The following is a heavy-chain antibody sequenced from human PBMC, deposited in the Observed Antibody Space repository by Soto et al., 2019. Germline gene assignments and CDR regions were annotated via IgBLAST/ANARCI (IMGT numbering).Heavy chain of an antibody. Sequence: GASVKVSCKASGYTFTSYGFSWVRQAPGQGLEWMGWISAYNVNTNYAQHLQGRVTMTTDTSTSTAYMELRSLRSDDTAVYYCVRDYYDSSGYLPFDYWGKGTLVTVSS. CDR1: GYTFTSYG. V-gene: IGHV1-18*01. J-gene: IGHJ4*02. D-gene: IGHD3-22*01. CDR3: VRDYYDSSGYLPFDY. CDR2: ISAYNVNT.